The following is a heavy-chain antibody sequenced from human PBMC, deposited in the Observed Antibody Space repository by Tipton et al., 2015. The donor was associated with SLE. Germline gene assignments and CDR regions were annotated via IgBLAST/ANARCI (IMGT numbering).Heavy chain of an antibody. CDR2: IYYSGST. D-gene: IGHD3-9*01. Sequence: TLSLTCTVSGGSISSYYWSWIRQPPGKGLEWIGYIYYSGSTNYNPSLKSRITISVDTSKNQFSLKLISVTGADPAVYYCARDMHDILTGYSRHWYFDLWGRGTLVTVSS. J-gene: IGHJ2*01. CDR3: ARDMHDILTGYSRHWYFDL. V-gene: IGHV4-59*01. CDR1: GGSISSYY.